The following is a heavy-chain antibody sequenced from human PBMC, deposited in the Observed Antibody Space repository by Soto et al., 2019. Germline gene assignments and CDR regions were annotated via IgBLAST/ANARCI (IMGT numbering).Heavy chain of an antibody. Sequence: QPGGSLRLSCAASGFTFSSYAMSWVRQAPGKGLEWVSAISGSGGSTYYADSVKGRFTISRDNYKNTLYLQMNSLRDEDTAVYYCAKMYRSSWNGMDVWGQGTTVTVSS. CDR2: ISGSGGST. D-gene: IGHD6-6*01. J-gene: IGHJ6*02. V-gene: IGHV3-23*01. CDR3: AKMYRSSWNGMDV. CDR1: GFTFSSYA.